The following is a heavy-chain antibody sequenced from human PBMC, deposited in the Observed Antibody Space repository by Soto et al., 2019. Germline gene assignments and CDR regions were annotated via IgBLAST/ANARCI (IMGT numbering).Heavy chain of an antibody. J-gene: IGHJ4*02. V-gene: IGHV3-23*01. CDR1: QFTFSIYA. CDR2: IDASAGDT. CDR3: AKEIGGGYNSD. Sequence: EVQLLESGGGLVQPGGSLRLSCAASQFTFSIYAMTWVRQAPGKGLEWVSSIDASAGDTSYADSVKGRFAVSRDNSKNTLYLQMKSLRAEDTAVYYCAKEIGGGYNSDWGQGTLVTVSS. D-gene: IGHD6-19*01.